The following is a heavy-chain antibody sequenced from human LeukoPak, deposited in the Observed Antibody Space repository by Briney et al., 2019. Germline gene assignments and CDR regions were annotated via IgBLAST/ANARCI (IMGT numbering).Heavy chain of an antibody. CDR1: GGSIISYY. V-gene: IGHV4-59*01. Sequence: SETLSLTCTVSGGSIISYYWSWIRQPPGKGLEWIGYIYYSGSTTYNPSLKSRVTISVDTSKNQFSLRLSSVTAADTAVYYCSRVQYYYGSGFDSWGQGTLVTVSS. CDR2: IYYSGST. J-gene: IGHJ4*02. D-gene: IGHD3-10*01. CDR3: SRVQYYYGSGFDS.